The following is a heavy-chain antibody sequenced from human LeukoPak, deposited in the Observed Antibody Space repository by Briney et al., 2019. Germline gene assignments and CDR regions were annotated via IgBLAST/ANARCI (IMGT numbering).Heavy chain of an antibody. D-gene: IGHD3-10*01. CDR3: AREAYYGSGRSRQPSPV. Sequence: HSGTSLRLSCAASGFTFSSYAMYWVRQAPGKGLEWVALISKDGSNEDHADSVKGRFTISRDNSKDTLYLQMSSLRVEDTAVYYCAREAYYGSGRSRQPSPVWGQGTLVTVCS. V-gene: IGHV3-30*15. CDR1: GFTFSSYA. CDR2: ISKDGSNE. J-gene: IGHJ4*02.